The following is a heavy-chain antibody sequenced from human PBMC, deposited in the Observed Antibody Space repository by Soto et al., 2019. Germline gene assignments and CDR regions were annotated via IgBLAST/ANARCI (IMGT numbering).Heavy chain of an antibody. Sequence: GGSLRLSCAASGFTFSSYSMNWGRQAPGKGLEWVSYISSSSSTIYYADSVKGRFTISRDNAKNSLYMQMNSLRAEDTAVYYCASKNSSSCSFDIWGQGTMVTVSS. D-gene: IGHD6-13*01. CDR2: ISSSSSTI. J-gene: IGHJ3*02. CDR1: GFTFSSYS. V-gene: IGHV3-48*04. CDR3: ASKNSSSCSFDI.